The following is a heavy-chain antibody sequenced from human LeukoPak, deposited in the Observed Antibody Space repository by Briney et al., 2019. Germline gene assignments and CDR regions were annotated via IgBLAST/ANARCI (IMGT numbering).Heavy chain of an antibody. CDR3: ARHSDCSDGSCYDSDAFDL. J-gene: IGHJ3*01. CDR1: GYSFSSQY. Sequence: GESLKISCKASGYSFSSQYIAWVRQIPGKGLEWMAFLYPGDSDARYSPSFQGQVTISADKSISTAYLQLSSLKASDTAMYYCARHSDCSDGSCYDSDAFDLWGPGTMVTVSS. D-gene: IGHD2-15*01. V-gene: IGHV5-51*01. CDR2: LYPGDSDA.